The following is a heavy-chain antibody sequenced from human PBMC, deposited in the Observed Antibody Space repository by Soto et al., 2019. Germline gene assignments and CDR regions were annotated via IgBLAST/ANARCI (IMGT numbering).Heavy chain of an antibody. CDR1: GGSFSAYY. CDR2: INHSGST. D-gene: IGHD2-15*01. V-gene: IGHV4-34*01. Sequence: SETLSLTCAVYGGSFSAYYWSWIRQPPGKGLEWIGEINHSGSTNYNPSLKSRVTISVDTSKNQFSLKLSSVTAADTAVYYCARCFPDIVVVVAATPRGYWFDPWGQGTLVTVSS. CDR3: ARCFPDIVVVVAATPRGYWFDP. J-gene: IGHJ5*02.